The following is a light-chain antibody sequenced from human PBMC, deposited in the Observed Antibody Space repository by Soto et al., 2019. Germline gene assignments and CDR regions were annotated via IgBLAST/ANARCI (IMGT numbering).Light chain of an antibody. CDR3: QQSGDSPVT. V-gene: IGKV3-20*01. J-gene: IGKJ1*01. Sequence: EVVMTLSPGTVSLCTGGRAPLSCRASQSVTSYLAWYQQKPGQAPRLLISDASDRAPGIPDRFSGSGSGTDFTLTINRLVPEDFAVYYCQQSGDSPVTFCQGT. CDR1: QSVTSY. CDR2: DAS.